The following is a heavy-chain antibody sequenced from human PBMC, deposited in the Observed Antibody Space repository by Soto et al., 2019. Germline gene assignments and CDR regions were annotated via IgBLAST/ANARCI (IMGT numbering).Heavy chain of an antibody. CDR3: ARDGYCSSNSCRHRRWLDP. Sequence: PGGSLRLSCAASGFTFSSYSMNWVRQAPGKGLEWVSSISSSISYIYYADSVKGRFTISRDNAKNSLYLQMNSLRAEDTAVYYCARDGYCSSNSCRHRRWLDPWGQGTLVTVSS. V-gene: IGHV3-21*01. J-gene: IGHJ5*02. CDR2: ISSSISYI. CDR1: GFTFSSYS. D-gene: IGHD2-2*03.